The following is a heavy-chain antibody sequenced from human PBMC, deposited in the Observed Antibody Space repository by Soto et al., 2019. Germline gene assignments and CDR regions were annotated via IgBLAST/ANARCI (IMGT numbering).Heavy chain of an antibody. CDR3: ARDKGWAALKGSGMDV. CDR1: GGSIGSRDYY. J-gene: IGHJ6*02. CDR2: IYYNGNT. V-gene: IGHV4-31*02. D-gene: IGHD6-19*01. Sequence: QVQVQESGPGLVKPSQTLSLKCSVSGGSIGSRDYYWSWIRQHPEKGLEWIGSIYYNGNTDYNPSLRGRPTRSLDTSMNEFSLKLTSVTAADTAVYYCARDKGWAALKGSGMDVWGQGTTVTVS.